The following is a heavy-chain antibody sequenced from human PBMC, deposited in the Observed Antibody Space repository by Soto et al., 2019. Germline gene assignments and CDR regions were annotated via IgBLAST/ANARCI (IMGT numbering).Heavy chain of an antibody. CDR1: GFTFSSYS. D-gene: IGHD6-25*01. V-gene: IGHV3-21*01. CDR3: ARDQEVLTATAAFDI. CDR2: ISSSSSYI. J-gene: IGHJ3*02. Sequence: GALRLSCAASGFTFSSYSMNWVRQAPGKGLEWVSSISSSSSYIYYADSVKGRFTISRDNAKNSLYLQMNSLRAEDTAVYYCARDQEVLTATAAFDIWGQGTMVTVSS.